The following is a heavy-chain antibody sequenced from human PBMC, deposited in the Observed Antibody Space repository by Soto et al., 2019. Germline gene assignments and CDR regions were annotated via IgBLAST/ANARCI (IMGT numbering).Heavy chain of an antibody. CDR2: IKEDGSEK. V-gene: IGHV3-7*01. CDR3: VRGRGWVFDC. J-gene: IGHJ4*02. CDR1: GFIFNNYW. Sequence: EVQLVESGGDLVQPGGSLRLSCAASGFIFNNYWMHWVRQAPGKGLEWVANIKEDGSEKFYVDSVKGRFTVSRDSAKNSLNLQMNSLRADDTAVYYGVRGRGWVFDCWGQGTLVTVSS. D-gene: IGHD6-19*01.